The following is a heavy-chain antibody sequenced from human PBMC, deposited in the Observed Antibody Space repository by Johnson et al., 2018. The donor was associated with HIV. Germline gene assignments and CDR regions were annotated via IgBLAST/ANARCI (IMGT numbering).Heavy chain of an antibody. CDR1: GFTFGDYA. CDR3: AREGIAARPGAFDI. D-gene: IGHD6-6*01. Sequence: QVQLVESGGGLVQPGRSLRLSCTTSGFTFGDYAMNWVRQAPGKGLEWVSYIASSDSPIYYADSVKGRFTISRDNAKNSLYLQMNSLRAEDTALYYCAREGIAARPGAFDIWGQGTMVTVSS. J-gene: IGHJ3*02. CDR2: IASSDSPI. V-gene: IGHV3-11*01.